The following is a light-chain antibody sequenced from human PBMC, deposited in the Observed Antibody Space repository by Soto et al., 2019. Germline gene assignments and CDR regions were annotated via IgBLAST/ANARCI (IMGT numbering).Light chain of an antibody. J-gene: IGLJ3*02. CDR3: SSYTSSSTLV. Sequence: QSALTQPASVSGSPGQSITISCTGATSDVGAYNYVSWYQQHPGKAPQLMIYDVTDRPSGVSNRFSGSKSGNTASLTISGLQAEDEADYYYSSYTSSSTLVFGGGTKLTVL. CDR1: TSDVGAYNY. CDR2: DVT. V-gene: IGLV2-14*03.